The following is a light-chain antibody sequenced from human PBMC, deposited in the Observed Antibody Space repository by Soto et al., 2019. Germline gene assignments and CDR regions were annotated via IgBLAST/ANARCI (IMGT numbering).Light chain of an antibody. V-gene: IGKV1-39*01. CDR3: QQIYSPPYT. Sequence: IQMTQYPSSLSPSVGDKVSISCRASKTISTYLNWYQQKPGKAPKLLIYESSILESGVPSRFSARGSGTDCTLTIRSLQPEDFATFYCQQIYSPPYTVGRGTNLEIK. CDR1: KTISTY. J-gene: IGKJ2*01. CDR2: ESS.